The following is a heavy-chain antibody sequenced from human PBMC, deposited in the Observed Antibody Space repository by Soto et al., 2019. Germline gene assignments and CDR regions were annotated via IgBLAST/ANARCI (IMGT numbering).Heavy chain of an antibody. CDR1: GFTLSRHT. Sequence: GGSLRLSCAASGFTLSRHTMNWVRQAPGKGLEWVSFIGSRTSDIYYADSVKGRFTISRDNAKNSLYLDLTRLRAEDTAVYFCVRDYYDTSGYPNTFDMWGQGTMVTVPS. V-gene: IGHV3-21*01. CDR2: IGSRTSDI. J-gene: IGHJ3*02. CDR3: VRDYYDTSGYPNTFDM. D-gene: IGHD3-22*01.